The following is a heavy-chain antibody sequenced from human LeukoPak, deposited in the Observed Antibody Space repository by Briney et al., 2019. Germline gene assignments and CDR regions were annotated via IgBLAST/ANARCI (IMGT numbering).Heavy chain of an antibody. D-gene: IGHD3-10*01. Sequence: NPSETLSLTCIVSGGSISSYYWSWIRQPPGKGLEWIGYIYYSGSTNYNPSLKSRITISVDTSKNQFSLKLSSATAADTAVYYFARGPGVTNDAFDIWGQGTMVTVSS. V-gene: IGHV4-59*01. J-gene: IGHJ3*02. CDR1: GGSISSYY. CDR3: ARGPGVTNDAFDI. CDR2: IYYSGST.